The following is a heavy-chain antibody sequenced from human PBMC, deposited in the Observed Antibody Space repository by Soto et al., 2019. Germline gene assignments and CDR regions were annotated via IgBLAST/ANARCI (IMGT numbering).Heavy chain of an antibody. Sequence: SETLSLTCTVSGGSISSSSYYWGWIRQPPGKGLEWIGSIYYSGSTYYNPSLKSRVTISVDTSKNQFSLKLSSVTAADTAVYYCARTTRDYYYYYMDVWGKGTTVTVSS. V-gene: IGHV4-39*01. CDR1: GGSISSSSYY. CDR2: IYYSGST. D-gene: IGHD4-17*01. CDR3: ARTTRDYYYYYMDV. J-gene: IGHJ6*03.